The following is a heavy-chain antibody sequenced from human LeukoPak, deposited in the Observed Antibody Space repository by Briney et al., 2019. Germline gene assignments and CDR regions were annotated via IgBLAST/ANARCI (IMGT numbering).Heavy chain of an antibody. Sequence: GGSLRLSCAASGFTFSSYAMSWVRQAPGQGLEWVSVISGSGGRTYNADSVKGRFTISRDNSKNTLYLQMNSLRAEDTAVYYCAKDPVYSGYGYGWVDYWGQGTLVTVSS. J-gene: IGHJ4*02. CDR3: AKDPVYSGYGYGWVDY. CDR2: ISGSGGRT. V-gene: IGHV3-23*01. D-gene: IGHD5-12*01. CDR1: GFTFSSYA.